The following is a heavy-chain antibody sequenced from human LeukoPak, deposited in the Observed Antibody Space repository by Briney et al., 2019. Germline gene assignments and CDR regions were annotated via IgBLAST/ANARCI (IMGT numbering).Heavy chain of an antibody. CDR2: ISLSGLT. CDR1: GGSISSTNW. Sequence: SETLSLTCGVSGGSISSTNWWSWVRQPPGQGLEWIGEISLSGLTHYNPSLKSRVTVSLDQSKNHLSLNLTSVTAADTAVYYCSGENGAFSPFGYWGQGTLVTVPS. D-gene: IGHD2-8*01. J-gene: IGHJ4*02. V-gene: IGHV4-4*02. CDR3: SGENGAFSPFGY.